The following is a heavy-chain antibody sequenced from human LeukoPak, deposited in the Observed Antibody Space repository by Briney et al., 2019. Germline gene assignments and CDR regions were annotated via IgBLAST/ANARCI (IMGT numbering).Heavy chain of an antibody. CDR2: ISSSGSTI. CDR3: ARFARKDSSGGAFDI. J-gene: IGHJ3*02. V-gene: IGHV3-48*04. D-gene: IGHD6-19*01. Sequence: GGSLRLSCAASGFTFSSYSMNWVRQAPGKGLEWVSYISSSGSTICYADSVKGRFTISRDNAKNSLYLQMNSLRAEDTAVYYCARFARKDSSGGAFDIWGQGTMVTVSS. CDR1: GFTFSSYS.